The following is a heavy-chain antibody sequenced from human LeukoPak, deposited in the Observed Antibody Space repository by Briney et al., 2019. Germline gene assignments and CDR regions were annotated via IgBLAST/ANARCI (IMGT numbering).Heavy chain of an antibody. D-gene: IGHD5-18*01. CDR2: INSDGSIT. J-gene: IGHJ6*02. V-gene: IGHV3-74*01. CDR1: GFTFTTYW. CDR3: ARDAVDTANAV. Sequence: GGSLRLSCAASGFTFTTYWMHWVRQAPGKGLVWVSHINSDGSITGYADSVKGRFTISRDNAKNTLYLQMNSLRAEDTAVYYCARDAVDTANAVWGQGTTVTVSS.